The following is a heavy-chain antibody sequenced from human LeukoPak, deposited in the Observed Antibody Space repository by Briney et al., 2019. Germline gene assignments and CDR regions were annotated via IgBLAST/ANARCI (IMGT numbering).Heavy chain of an antibody. CDR3: ASSITMVRGKGYFDY. CDR2: IYYSGST. J-gene: IGHJ4*02. Sequence: PSETLSLTCTVSGGSISSSSYYWGWIRQPPGKGLEWIGSIYYSGSTYYNPSLKSRVTISVDTSKNQFSLKLSSVTAADTAVYYCASSITMVRGKGYFDYWGQGTLVTVSS. CDR1: GGSISSSSYY. D-gene: IGHD3-10*01. V-gene: IGHV4-39*07.